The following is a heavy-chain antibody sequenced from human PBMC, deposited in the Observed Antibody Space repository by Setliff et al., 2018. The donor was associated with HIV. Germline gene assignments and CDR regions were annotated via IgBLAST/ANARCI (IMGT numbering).Heavy chain of an antibody. D-gene: IGHD6-19*01. CDR2: IYYSGST. J-gene: IGHJ3*02. CDR3: AKTLAVAPLNDAFDI. V-gene: IGHV4-39*01. Sequence: LSLTCTVSGGSISSSSYYWGWIRQPPGKGLEWIGSIYYSGSTYYNPSLKSRVTISVDTSKNQFSLKLSSVTAADTAVYYCAKTLAVAPLNDAFDIWGQGTMVTVSS. CDR1: GGSISSSSYY.